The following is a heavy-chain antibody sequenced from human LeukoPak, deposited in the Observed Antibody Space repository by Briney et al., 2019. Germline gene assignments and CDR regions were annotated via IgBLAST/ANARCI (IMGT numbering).Heavy chain of an antibody. Sequence: GGSLRLSCAASGFTFSSYSMDWVRQAPGKGLEWVSSISSSSSYIYYADSVKGRFTISRDSAKNSLYLQMNSLRAEDTAVYYCARDGPKKYYDILTGYGMDVWGKGTTVTVSS. V-gene: IGHV3-21*01. J-gene: IGHJ6*04. D-gene: IGHD3-9*01. CDR2: ISSSSSYI. CDR3: ARDGPKKYYDILTGYGMDV. CDR1: GFTFSSYS.